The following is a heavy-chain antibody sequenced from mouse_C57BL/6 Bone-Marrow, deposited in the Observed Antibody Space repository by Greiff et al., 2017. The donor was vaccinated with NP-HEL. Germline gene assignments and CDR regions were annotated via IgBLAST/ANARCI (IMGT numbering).Heavy chain of an antibody. CDR1: GYTFTSYW. D-gene: IGHD2-1*01. J-gene: IGHJ3*01. V-gene: IGHV1-59*01. CDR3: ARGGDGNWPWFAY. CDR2: IDPSDSYT. Sequence: QVQLKQPGAELVRPGTSVKLSCKASGYTFTSYWMHWVKQRPGQGLEWIGVIDPSDSYTNYNQKFKGKATLTVDTSSSTAYMQLSSLTSEDSAVYYCARGGDGNWPWFAYWGQGTLVTVSA.